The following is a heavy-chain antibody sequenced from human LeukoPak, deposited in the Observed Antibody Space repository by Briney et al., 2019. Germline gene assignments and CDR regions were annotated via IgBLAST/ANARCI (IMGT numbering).Heavy chain of an antibody. CDR1: GGSISSYY. CDR2: IYTSGST. CDR3: ARAKCSSTSCYKFDP. D-gene: IGHD2-2*02. J-gene: IGHJ5*02. Sequence: SETLSLTCTVSGGSISSYYWSWIRQPAGKGLEWIGRIYTSGSTNYNPSLKSRVTMSVDTSKNQFSLKLSSVTAADMAVYYCARAKCSSTSCYKFDPWGQGTLVTVSS. V-gene: IGHV4-4*07.